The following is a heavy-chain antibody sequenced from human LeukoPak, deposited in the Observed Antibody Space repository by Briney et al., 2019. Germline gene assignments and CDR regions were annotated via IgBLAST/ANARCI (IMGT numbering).Heavy chain of an antibody. J-gene: IGHJ6*02. V-gene: IGHV4-34*01. CDR1: GASFSGYY. D-gene: IGHD2-2*01. CDR3: ARGPPAKPGTGYYYGMDV. CDR2: INHSGST. Sequence: SETLSLTCAVYGASFSGYYWSWIRQPPWKGLEWIGEINHSGSTNYNPSLKSRVTISVDMSKTQFSLKLSSVTAADTALYYCARGPPAKPGTGYYYGMDVWGQGTTVTASS.